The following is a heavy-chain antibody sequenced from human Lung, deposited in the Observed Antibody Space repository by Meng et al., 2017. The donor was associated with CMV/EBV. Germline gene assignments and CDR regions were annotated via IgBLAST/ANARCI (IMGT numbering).Heavy chain of an antibody. CDR2: MNPNSGKT. Sequence: ASXXVSXKASGYAFISYDINWVRQATGQGLEWMGWMNPNSGKTGYAQKFQGRVTITRDISISTTYMELSRLRSDDTAVYYCAREARAAGTDEYFDYWGQGTLVTVSS. V-gene: IGHV1-8*03. J-gene: IGHJ4*02. CDR1: GYAFISYD. CDR3: AREARAAGTDEYFDY. D-gene: IGHD6-13*01.